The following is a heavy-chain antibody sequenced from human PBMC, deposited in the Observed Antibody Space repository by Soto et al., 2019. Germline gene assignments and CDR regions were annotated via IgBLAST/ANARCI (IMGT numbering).Heavy chain of an antibody. Sequence: EVQLVESGGGLVQPGGSLRLSCAASGFTVTRNYMSWVRQAPGKGLEWVSVTYADGTTNYADSVKGIFTISRDSSKNTLFLQMNSLKAAGTAVYYCARWIMGSGGLACWGRGPLVTVSS. J-gene: IGHJ4*02. CDR3: ARWIMGSGGLAC. CDR1: GFTVTRNY. D-gene: IGHD2-2*03. V-gene: IGHV3-66*01. CDR2: TYADGTT.